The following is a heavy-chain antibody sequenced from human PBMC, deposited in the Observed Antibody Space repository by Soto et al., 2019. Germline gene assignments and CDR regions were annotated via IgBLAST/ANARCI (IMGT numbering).Heavy chain of an antibody. V-gene: IGHV1-69*13. J-gene: IGHJ6*02. D-gene: IGHD3-10*01. CDR2: IIPIFGTA. CDR1: GGTFSSYA. Sequence: VASVKVSCKASGGTFSSYAISWVRQAPGQGLEWMGGIIPIFGTANYAQKFQGRVTITADESTSTAYMELSSLRSEDTAVYYCARDGPPSFYCSGTIGDYYYGMDVWGQGTTVTVSS. CDR3: ARDGPPSFYCSGTIGDYYYGMDV.